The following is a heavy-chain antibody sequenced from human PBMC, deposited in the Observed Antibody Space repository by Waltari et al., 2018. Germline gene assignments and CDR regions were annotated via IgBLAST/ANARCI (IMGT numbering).Heavy chain of an antibody. CDR1: GGSIRDSY. CDR2: IYSDGST. J-gene: IGHJ3*01. Sequence: QVQLQESGPGLVKPSETLSLTCTVSGGSIRDSYWNWIRQTPGRGLEWIGNIYSDGSTDYNPSLQSRITISIDTSKKEFSLKLSSVTAADTATYYCARMIEYRNSWDAFDVWGQGTMVTVSS. CDR3: ARMIEYRNSWDAFDV. D-gene: IGHD6-6*01. V-gene: IGHV4-4*09.